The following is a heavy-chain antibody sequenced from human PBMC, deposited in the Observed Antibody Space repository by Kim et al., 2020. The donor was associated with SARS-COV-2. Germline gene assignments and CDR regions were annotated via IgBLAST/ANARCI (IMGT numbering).Heavy chain of an antibody. V-gene: IGHV3-15*01. CDR3: TTDRDYVWGSYRYTEGFDY. J-gene: IGHJ4*02. CDR1: GFTFSNAW. D-gene: IGHD3-16*02. CDR2: IKSKTDGGTT. Sequence: GGSLRLSCAASGFTFSNAWMSWVRQAPGKGLEWVGRIKSKTDGGTTDYAAPVKGRFTISRDDSKNTLYLQMNSLKTEDTAVYYCTTDRDYVWGSYRYTEGFDYWGQGTLVTVSS.